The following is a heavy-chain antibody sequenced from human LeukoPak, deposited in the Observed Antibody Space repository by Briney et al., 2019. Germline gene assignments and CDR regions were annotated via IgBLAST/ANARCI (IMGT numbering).Heavy chain of an antibody. V-gene: IGHV3-23*01. CDR1: GFTFSSSA. D-gene: IGHD3-22*01. CDR3: TGDNFDSSVKFDY. J-gene: IGHJ4*02. CDR2: ISNNGGYT. Sequence: PGGSLRLSCAASGFTFSSSAMSWVRQAPGKGLEWVSAISNNGGYTYYADSVQGRFTISRDNSKSTLCLQMNSLKTEDTAVYYCTGDNFDSSVKFDYWGQGTLVTVSS.